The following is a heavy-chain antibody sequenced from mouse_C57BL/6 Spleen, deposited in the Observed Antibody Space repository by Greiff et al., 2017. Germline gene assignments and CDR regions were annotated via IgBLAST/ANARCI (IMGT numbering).Heavy chain of an antibody. D-gene: IGHD2-2*01. CDR3: ASYYGYDKGGYAMDY. Sequence: VQLKQSGPELVKPGASVKISCKASGYSFTGYYMNWVKQSPEKSLEWIGEINPSTGGTTYNQKFKAKATLTVDKSSSTAYMQLKSLTSEDSAVYYCASYYGYDKGGYAMDYWGQGTSVTVSS. CDR2: INPSTGGT. V-gene: IGHV1-42*01. J-gene: IGHJ4*01. CDR1: GYSFTGYY.